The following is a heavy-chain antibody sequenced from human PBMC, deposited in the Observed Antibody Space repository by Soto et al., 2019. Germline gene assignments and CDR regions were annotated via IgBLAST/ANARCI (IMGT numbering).Heavy chain of an antibody. V-gene: IGHV1-8*01. D-gene: IGHD1-1*01. CDR1: GYTFTSYD. CDR2: MIPNSGNT. CDR3: ARAPGGTDAFDI. J-gene: IGHJ3*02. Sequence: ASVQVSCKASGYTFTSYDINWVRQATGQGLEWMGWMIPNSGNTGYAQKFQGRVTMTRNTSISKAYMELSSLRSEDTAVYYCARAPGGTDAFDIWGQGTMVTVSS.